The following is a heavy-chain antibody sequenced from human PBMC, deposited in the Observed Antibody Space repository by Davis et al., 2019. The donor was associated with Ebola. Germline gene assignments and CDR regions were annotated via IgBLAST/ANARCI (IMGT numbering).Heavy chain of an antibody. D-gene: IGHD4-23*01. V-gene: IGHV4-61*08. CDR2: LHYTGTT. CDR3: ARDHSGNGHFDY. Sequence: SETLSLTCTVSGDSVNSDDYSWSWLRQPPGKGLEWIGYLHYTGTTYYSPSLKSRIDISVDTPKNQFSLRLSSVTAADTAVYYCARDHSGNGHFDYWGQGTLVTVSS. J-gene: IGHJ4*02. CDR1: GDSVNSDDYS.